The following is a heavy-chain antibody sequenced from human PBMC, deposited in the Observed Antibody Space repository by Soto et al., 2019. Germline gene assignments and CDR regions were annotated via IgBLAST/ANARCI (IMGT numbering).Heavy chain of an antibody. V-gene: IGHV3-74*01. CDR2: INSDGTST. D-gene: IGHD3-16*02. CDR3: GIADRASFRYTVAY. CDR1: GFAFNSHW. Sequence: EVQLVESGGGLVQPGGSLRLSCAASGFAFNSHWMHWVRQAPGKGLVWVSRINSDGTSTDYAESVKGRFTISRDNAKNTLYLQMNSLGVMTTGVYYCGIADRASFRYTVAYWGQGTLVTVS. J-gene: IGHJ4*02.